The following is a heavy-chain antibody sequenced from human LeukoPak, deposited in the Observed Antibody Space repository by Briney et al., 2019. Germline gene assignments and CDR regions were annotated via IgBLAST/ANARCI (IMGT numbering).Heavy chain of an antibody. CDR1: GLTFGGSA. V-gene: IGHV3-73*01. J-gene: IGHJ4*02. CDR3: TRRYDALTGPPDY. D-gene: IGHD3-9*01. CDR2: IRSKANSYAT. Sequence: GGSMTLACAVAGLTFGGSAMHWVRHASGEGSEWVGCIRSKANSYATAYAASVKGRFTISRDDSKNTAYLQMNSLKTEDTAVYYCTRRYDALTGPPDYWGQGTLVTVSS.